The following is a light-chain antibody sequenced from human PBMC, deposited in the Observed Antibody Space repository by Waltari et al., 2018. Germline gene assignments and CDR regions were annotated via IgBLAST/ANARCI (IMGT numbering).Light chain of an antibody. J-gene: IGKJ1*01. CDR1: ESIGTS. CDR3: QRYYTYSLWA. CDR2: HAS. V-gene: IGKV1-5*01. Sequence: DIQMTQSPSTLSASVGDRVTFTCRASESIGTSLAWYQQKSGEAPKLLIYHASALEGGVPSRFSGSGSGTDLALTISSLQPDDFATYFCQRYYTYSLWAFGQGTKVETK.